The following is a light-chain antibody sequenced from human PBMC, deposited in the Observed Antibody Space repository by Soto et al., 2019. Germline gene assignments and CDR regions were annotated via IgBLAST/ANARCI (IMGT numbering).Light chain of an antibody. J-gene: IGLJ3*02. CDR2: EVT. V-gene: IGLV2-8*01. CDR3: SSFASINTWV. Sequence: QSALTQPPSASGSPGQSVTISCTGTSSDVGAYNYVSWYQQHAGTAPKLVIYEVTKRPSGVPDRFSGSKSANTASLTVSGLQDEEEADYYCSSFASINTWVFGGGTKLTVL. CDR1: SSDVGAYNY.